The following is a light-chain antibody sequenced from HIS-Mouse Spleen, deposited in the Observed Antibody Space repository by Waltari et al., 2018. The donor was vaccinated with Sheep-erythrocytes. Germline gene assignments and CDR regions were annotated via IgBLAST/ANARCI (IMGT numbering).Light chain of an antibody. CDR2: QDS. V-gene: IGLV3-1*01. J-gene: IGLJ2*01. Sequence: SYELTQPPSVSVSPGQTASLPCSGDKLGDKYACWYQQRPGQSPVLVIDQDSKRPSGIPERFSGSNSGNTATLTISGTQAMDEADYYCQAWDSSTAVFGGGTKLTVL. CDR3: QAWDSSTAV. CDR1: KLGDKY.